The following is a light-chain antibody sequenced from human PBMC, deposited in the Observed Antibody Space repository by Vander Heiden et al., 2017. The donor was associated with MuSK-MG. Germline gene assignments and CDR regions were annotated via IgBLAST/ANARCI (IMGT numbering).Light chain of an antibody. CDR2: GAS. J-gene: IGKJ1*01. CDR1: QNINNN. V-gene: IGKV3-15*01. CDR3: QQYYNWWT. Sequence: EIVMTQSPATLSVSPGERATLSCRASQNINNNLAWYQQKPGQAPRLVIYGASTTATGVPDRFTGSGSGTEFTLTSSSLQSDDFAVYYCQQYYNWWTFGHGTKVEIK.